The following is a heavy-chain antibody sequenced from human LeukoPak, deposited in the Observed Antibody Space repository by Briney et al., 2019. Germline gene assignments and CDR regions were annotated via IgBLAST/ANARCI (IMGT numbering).Heavy chain of an antibody. J-gene: IGHJ4*02. CDR1: GGTFSSYA. CDR2: MNPNSGNT. Sequence: ASVKVSCKASGGTFSSYAISWVRQATGQGLEWMGWMNPNSGNTGYAQKFQGRVTITRNTSISTAYMELSSLRSEDTAVYYCARGGPGVASDYWGQGTLVTVSS. CDR3: ARGGPGVASDY. V-gene: IGHV1-8*03. D-gene: IGHD2-15*01.